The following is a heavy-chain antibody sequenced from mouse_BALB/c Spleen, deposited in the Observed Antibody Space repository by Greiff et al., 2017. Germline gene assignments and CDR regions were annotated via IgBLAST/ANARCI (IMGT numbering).Heavy chain of an antibody. D-gene: IGHD2-3*01. J-gene: IGHJ3*01. CDR2: ISSGGGST. V-gene: IGHV5-12-1*01. CDR3: ARGQDGYPWFAY. Sequence: EVQLQESGGDLVKPGGSLKLSCAASGFAFSSYDMSWVRQTPEKRLEWVAYISSGGGSTYYPDTVKGRFTISRDNAKNTLYLQMSSLRSEDTAMYYCARGQDGYPWFAYWGQGTLVTVSA. CDR1: GFAFSSYD.